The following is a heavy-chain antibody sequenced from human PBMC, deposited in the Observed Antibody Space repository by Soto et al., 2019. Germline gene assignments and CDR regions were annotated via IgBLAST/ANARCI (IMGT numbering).Heavy chain of an antibody. Sequence: ASVKVSCKASGYTFTSYNMHWVRQAPGQGLEWMGVINFSGGSTDHAQKFQGRVTMTRDTSTSTVNMELSSLRSEDTAVYYCARGHYGLDVWGQGTTVTVSS. CDR2: INFSGGST. CDR1: GYTFTSYN. V-gene: IGHV1-46*01. CDR3: ARGHYGLDV. J-gene: IGHJ6*02.